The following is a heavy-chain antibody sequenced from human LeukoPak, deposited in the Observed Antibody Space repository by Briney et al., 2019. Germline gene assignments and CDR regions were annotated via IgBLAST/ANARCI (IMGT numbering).Heavy chain of an antibody. CDR1: GFIFSSYS. J-gene: IGHJ4*02. D-gene: IGHD3-22*01. CDR2: ISTTGSTI. V-gene: IGHV3-48*02. Sequence: PGGSLRLSCAASGFIFSSYSMNWVRQAPGKGLEWVSYISTTGSTIYYADSVKGRFTISRDNAKNSLYLQMSSLRDEDTAVYYCARDRSSSGYYPFDYWGQGTLVTVSS. CDR3: ARDRSSSGYYPFDY.